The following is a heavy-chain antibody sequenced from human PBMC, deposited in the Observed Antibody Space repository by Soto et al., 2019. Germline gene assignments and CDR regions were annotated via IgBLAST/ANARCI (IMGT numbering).Heavy chain of an antibody. D-gene: IGHD3-3*01. Sequence: ASVKVSCKASGYTFTGYYMHWVRQAPGQGLEWMGWINPNSGGTNYAQKFQGRVTMTRDTSTSTAYMELSRLRSDDTAVYYCARVPTIFGVVINIYGMDVWGQGTTVTVS. V-gene: IGHV1-2*02. CDR3: ARVPTIFGVVINIYGMDV. J-gene: IGHJ6*02. CDR1: GYTFTGYY. CDR2: INPNSGGT.